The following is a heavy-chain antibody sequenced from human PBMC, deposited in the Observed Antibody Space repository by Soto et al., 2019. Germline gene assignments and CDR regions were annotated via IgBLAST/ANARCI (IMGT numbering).Heavy chain of an antibody. D-gene: IGHD6-19*01. V-gene: IGHV4-38-2*02. CDR3: ARDVAVAGRPGSLNY. CDR2: IYHSGST. Sequence: SLTCAVSGYSISSGYYWGWIRQPPGKGLEWIGSIYHSGSTYYNPSLKSRVTISVDTSKNQFSLKLSSVTAADTAVYYCARDVAVAGRPGSLNYWGQGTLVTVSS. J-gene: IGHJ4*02. CDR1: GYSISSGYY.